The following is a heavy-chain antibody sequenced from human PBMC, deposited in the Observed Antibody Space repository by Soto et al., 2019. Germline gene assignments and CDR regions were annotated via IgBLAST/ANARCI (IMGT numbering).Heavy chain of an antibody. J-gene: IGHJ4*02. CDR1: GGSISNYY. CDR2: IDTSGST. Sequence: PSETLSLTCTVPGGSISNYYCNWIRQPAGKGLEWIGRIDTSGSTNYNPSLKSRVTMSVDTSKQEFSLKLSSVNAADPALYYCARGGQDFWSGPFDYWCRESLFTVSS. CDR3: ARGGQDFWSGPFDY. V-gene: IGHV4-4*07. D-gene: IGHD3-3*01.